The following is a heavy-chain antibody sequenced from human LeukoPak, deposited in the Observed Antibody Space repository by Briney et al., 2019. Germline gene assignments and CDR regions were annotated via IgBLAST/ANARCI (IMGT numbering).Heavy chain of an antibody. V-gene: IGHV1-69*04. CDR1: GGTFSSYA. CDR3: AREKNSGYDPPNAFDI. CDR2: IIPILGIA. J-gene: IGHJ3*02. Sequence: SVKVSCKASGGTFSSYAISWVRQAPGQGLEWMGRIIPILGIANYAQKFQGRVTITADKSTSTAYMELSSLRSEDTAVYYCAREKNSGYDPPNAFDIWGQGTMVTVSS. D-gene: IGHD5-12*01.